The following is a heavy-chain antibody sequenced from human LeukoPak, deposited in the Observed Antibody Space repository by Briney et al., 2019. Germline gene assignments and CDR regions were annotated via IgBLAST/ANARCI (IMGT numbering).Heavy chain of an antibody. Sequence: SETLSLTCTVSGGSISSYYWSWIRQPPGKGLEWIGYIYYRGSTNYNPSLKSRVTISVDTSKNQYSLMLSYVNAADTAVYYCARGGLYYGSGSLYYFDYWGQGTLVTVSS. CDR3: ARGGLYYGSGSLYYFDY. CDR2: IYYRGST. D-gene: IGHD3-10*01. CDR1: GGSISSYY. V-gene: IGHV4-59*01. J-gene: IGHJ4*02.